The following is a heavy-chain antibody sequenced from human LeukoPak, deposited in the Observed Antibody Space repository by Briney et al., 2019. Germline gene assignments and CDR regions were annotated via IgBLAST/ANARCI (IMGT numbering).Heavy chain of an antibody. D-gene: IGHD4-17*01. CDR3: ARAYGDFYYCYGMDV. V-gene: IGHV3-66*01. Sequence: PGGSLRLSCAASGFTVSSNYMSWVRQAPGKGLEWVSVIYSGGSTYYADSVKGRFTISRDNSKNTLYLQMNSLRAEDTAVYYCARAYGDFYYCYGMDVWGQGTTVTVSS. CDR2: IYSGGST. J-gene: IGHJ6*02. CDR1: GFTVSSNY.